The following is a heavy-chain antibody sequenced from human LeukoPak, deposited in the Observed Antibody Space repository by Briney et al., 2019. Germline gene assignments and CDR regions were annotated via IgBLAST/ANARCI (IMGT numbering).Heavy chain of an antibody. V-gene: IGHV1-2*02. Sequence: GASVEVSCKASGYTFTGYYMHWVRQAPGQGLEWMGWINPNSGGTNYAQKFQGRVTMTRDTSISTAYMELSRLRSDDTAVYYCARDPDYGDYQMRADYYYYGMDVWGQGTTVTVSS. CDR3: ARDPDYGDYQMRADYYYYGMDV. CDR1: GYTFTGYY. J-gene: IGHJ6*02. CDR2: INPNSGGT. D-gene: IGHD4-17*01.